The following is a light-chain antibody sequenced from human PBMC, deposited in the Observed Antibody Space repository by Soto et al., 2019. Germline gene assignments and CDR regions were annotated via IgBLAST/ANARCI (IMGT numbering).Light chain of an antibody. CDR1: SSNIGAGYD. J-gene: IGLJ2*01. CDR2: GNS. Sequence: QLVLTQPPSVSGAPGQRVTISCTGSSSNIGAGYDVHWYPQLPGTAPKLLIYGNSNRPSGVPDRFSGSKSGTSASLAITGLQAEDEADYYCQSYDSSLSVVFGGGTKLTVL. CDR3: QSYDSSLSVV. V-gene: IGLV1-40*01.